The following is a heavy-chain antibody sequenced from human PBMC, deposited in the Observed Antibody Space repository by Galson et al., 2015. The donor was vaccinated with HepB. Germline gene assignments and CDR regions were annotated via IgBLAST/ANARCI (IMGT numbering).Heavy chain of an antibody. D-gene: IGHD5-18*01. V-gene: IGHV1-69*13. Sequence: SVKVSCKASGGTSSSYAISWVRQAPGQGLEWMGGIIPIFGTANYAQKFQGRVTITADESTSTAYMELSSLRSEDTAVYYCARAEGVQLWSTPFDYWGQGTLVTVSS. CDR3: ARAEGVQLWSTPFDY. J-gene: IGHJ4*02. CDR1: GGTSSSYA. CDR2: IIPIFGTA.